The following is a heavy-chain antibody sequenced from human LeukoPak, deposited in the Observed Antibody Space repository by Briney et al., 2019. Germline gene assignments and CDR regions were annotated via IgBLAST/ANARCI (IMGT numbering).Heavy chain of an antibody. V-gene: IGHV5-10-1*01. D-gene: IGHD3-16*02. J-gene: IGHJ5*02. Sequence: GESLKISCKGSGYSFTSYRISWVRQMPGKRPDRMGRIDPSDSYTNYRPSFQGHVTISADKSISTAYLQWSSLKASDTAMYYCARNKAELSFRWFDPWGQGTLVTVSS. CDR2: IDPSDSYT. CDR3: ARNKAELSFRWFDP. CDR1: GYSFTSYR.